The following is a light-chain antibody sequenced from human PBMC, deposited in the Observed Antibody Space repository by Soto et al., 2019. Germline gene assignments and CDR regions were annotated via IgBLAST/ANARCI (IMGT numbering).Light chain of an antibody. CDR1: QGISSY. CDR3: QQSYSTPIT. Sequence: AIRMTQSPPSFSASTGDRVTITCRASQGISSYLAWYQQKPGKAPKLLIYAASSLQSGVPSRFSGSGSGTDFTLTISSLQPEYFATYYCQQSYSTPITFGQGTRLEIK. J-gene: IGKJ5*01. CDR2: AAS. V-gene: IGKV1-8*01.